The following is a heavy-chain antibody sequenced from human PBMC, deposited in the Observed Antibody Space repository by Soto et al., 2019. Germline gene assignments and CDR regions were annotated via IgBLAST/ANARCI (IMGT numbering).Heavy chain of an antibody. D-gene: IGHD4-17*01. CDR1: GGSISSYY. CDR2: IYYSGST. Sequence: PSETLSLTCTVSGGSISSYYWSWIRQPPGKGLEWIGYIYYSGSTNYNPSLKSRVTISVDTSKNQFSLKLSSVTAADTAVYYCARTYGFHAFDIWGQGTMVTVSS. J-gene: IGHJ3*02. CDR3: ARTYGFHAFDI. V-gene: IGHV4-59*01.